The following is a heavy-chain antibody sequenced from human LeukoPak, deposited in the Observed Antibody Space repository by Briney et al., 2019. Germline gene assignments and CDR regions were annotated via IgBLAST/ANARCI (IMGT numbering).Heavy chain of an antibody. J-gene: IGHJ4*02. D-gene: IGHD6-13*01. Sequence: PGGSLRLSCAASGLTFSSYAMHWVRQAPGKGLEWVAVISYDETNKYYAGSVKGRFTISRDNSKNTLYLQMNSLRAEDTAVYYCATSPRYKQQLGYFDYWGQGTLVTVSS. CDR1: GLTFSSYA. CDR3: ATSPRYKQQLGYFDY. CDR2: ISYDETNK. V-gene: IGHV3-30-3*01.